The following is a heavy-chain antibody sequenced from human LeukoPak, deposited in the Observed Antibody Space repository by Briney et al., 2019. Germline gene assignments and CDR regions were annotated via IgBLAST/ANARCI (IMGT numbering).Heavy chain of an antibody. D-gene: IGHD3-22*01. J-gene: IGHJ3*02. CDR3: AVRPHSGFYRFDAFDI. Sequence: ASVKVSCKASGYIVTGYYMHWVRQAPGQGLEWMGWINPNSGGTNYAQKFQGRVTMTRDTSISTAYMELSRLRSDDTAVYYCAVRPHSGFYRFDAFDIWGQGTMVTVSA. V-gene: IGHV1-2*02. CDR1: GYIVTGYY. CDR2: INPNSGGT.